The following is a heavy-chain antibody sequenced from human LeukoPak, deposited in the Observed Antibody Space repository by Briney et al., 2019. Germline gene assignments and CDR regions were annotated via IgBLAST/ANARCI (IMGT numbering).Heavy chain of an antibody. CDR1: GYTFTSYY. CDR2: INPSGGST. J-gene: IGHJ4*02. Sequence: ASVKVSCKASGYTFTSYYMHWVRQATGQGLEWMGIINPSGGSTSYAQKFQGRVTMTRDMSTSTAYMELSSLRSEDTAVYYCARDLPPLNYFDYWGQGTLVTVSS. CDR3: ARDLPPLNYFDY. D-gene: IGHD4/OR15-4a*01. V-gene: IGHV1-46*01.